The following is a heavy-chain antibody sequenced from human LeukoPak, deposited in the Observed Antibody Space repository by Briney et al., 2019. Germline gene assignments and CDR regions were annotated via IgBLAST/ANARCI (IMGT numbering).Heavy chain of an antibody. CDR2: ISSSSSYI. CDR1: GFTFSNYS. CDR3: ARTPPYDSSGYYY. J-gene: IGHJ4*02. V-gene: IGHV3-21*01. D-gene: IGHD3-22*01. Sequence: GGSLRLSCAASGFTFSNYSMNWVRQAPGKGLEWVSSISSSSSYIYYADSVKGQFTISRDNAKNSLYLQMNSLRAEDTAVYYCARTPPYDSSGYYYWGQGTLVTVSS.